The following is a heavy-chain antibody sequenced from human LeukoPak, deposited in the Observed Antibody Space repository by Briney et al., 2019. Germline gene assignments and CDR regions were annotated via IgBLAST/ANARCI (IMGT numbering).Heavy chain of an antibody. CDR3: AKHAYSSSPRTFDY. CDR1: GFTFSSYA. J-gene: IGHJ4*02. Sequence: HPGGSLRLSCAASGFTFSSYAMSWVRQAPGKGLEWVSVIGGGGGSTYYADSVKGRFTTSRDNSKNTLYLQLNSLRAEDTAVYYCAKHAYSSSPRTFDYWGQGTLVTVSS. D-gene: IGHD6-6*01. V-gene: IGHV3-23*01. CDR2: IGGGGGST.